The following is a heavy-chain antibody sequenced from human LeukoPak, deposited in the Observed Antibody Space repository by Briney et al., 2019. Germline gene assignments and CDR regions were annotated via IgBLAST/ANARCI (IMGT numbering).Heavy chain of an antibody. Sequence: PSETLSLTCTVSGGSISSYYWSWIRQPAGKGLEWIGRIYTSGSTNYNPSLKSRVTMSVDTSKNQFSLKLSSVTAADTAVYYCARAPEYYYDSSGYFDYWGQGTLVTVSS. CDR2: IYTSGST. D-gene: IGHD3-22*01. V-gene: IGHV4-4*07. CDR1: GGSISSYY. CDR3: ARAPEYYYDSSGYFDY. J-gene: IGHJ4*02.